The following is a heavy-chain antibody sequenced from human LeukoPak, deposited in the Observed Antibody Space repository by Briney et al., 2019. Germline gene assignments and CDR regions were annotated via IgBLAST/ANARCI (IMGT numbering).Heavy chain of an antibody. V-gene: IGHV4-59*08. Sequence: SETLSLTRTVSGGSISSYYWSWIRQPPGKGLEWIGYIYYSGSTNYNPSLKSRVTISVDTSKNQFSLKLSSMTAADTAVYYCARVDCSGGSCYLGYWGQGTLVTVSS. CDR1: GGSISSYY. CDR3: ARVDCSGGSCYLGY. D-gene: IGHD2-15*01. J-gene: IGHJ4*02. CDR2: IYYSGST.